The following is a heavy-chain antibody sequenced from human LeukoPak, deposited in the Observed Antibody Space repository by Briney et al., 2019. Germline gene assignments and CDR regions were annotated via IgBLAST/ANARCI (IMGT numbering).Heavy chain of an antibody. CDR1: GGSISSSSYY. CDR2: IYYSGST. J-gene: IGHJ4*02. CDR3: ATKTYYDFWSGYLPDY. V-gene: IGHV4-39*01. Sequence: SETLSLTCTVSGGSISSSSYYWGWIRQPPGKGLEWIGSIYYSGSTYYNPSLESRVTISVDTSQNQFSLKLSSVPAADTAVYYCATKTYYDFWSGYLPDYWGQGTLVTVSS. D-gene: IGHD3-3*01.